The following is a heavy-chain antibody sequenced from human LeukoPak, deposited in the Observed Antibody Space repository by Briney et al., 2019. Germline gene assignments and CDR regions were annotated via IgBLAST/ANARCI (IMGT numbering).Heavy chain of an antibody. CDR3: AKSVVALSQYYHMDV. Sequence: ASVKVSCKASGYTFTNYDINWVRQATGQGLEWMGWMNPNSGNTGYAQKFQGRVTMTRNTSISTAYMELSSLTSDDTAVYYCAKSVVALSQYYHMDVWGTGTTVTVSS. CDR2: MNPNSGNT. V-gene: IGHV1-8*01. D-gene: IGHD5/OR15-5a*01. CDR1: GYTFTNYD. J-gene: IGHJ6*03.